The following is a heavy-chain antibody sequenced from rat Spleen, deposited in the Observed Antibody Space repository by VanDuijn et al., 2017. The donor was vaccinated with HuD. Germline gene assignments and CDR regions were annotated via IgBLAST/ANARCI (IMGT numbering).Heavy chain of an antibody. Sequence: EVQLVESDGGLVQPGKSLKLSCAASGFTFSDYYMAWVRQAPTKGLEWVASITNTGDSTYYPDSVKGRFTISRDNAKSTLSLQMDSLRSEDTATYYCARRHYGYTDYFDYWGQGVMVTVSS. CDR2: ITNTGDST. CDR3: ARRHYGYTDYFDY. CDR1: GFTFSDYY. J-gene: IGHJ2*01. V-gene: IGHV5-25*01. D-gene: IGHD1-9*01.